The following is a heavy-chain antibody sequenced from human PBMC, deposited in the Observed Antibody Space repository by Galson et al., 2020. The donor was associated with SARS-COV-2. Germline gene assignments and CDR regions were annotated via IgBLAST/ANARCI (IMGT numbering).Heavy chain of an antibody. V-gene: IGHV3-74*01. D-gene: IGHD5-12*01. CDR3: ARTIVATGFDY. CDR1: GFTFSSHW. J-gene: IGHJ4*02. Sequence: GGSLRLSCAASGFTFSSHWMHWVRQAPGKGLVWVSRISGDGSITTYADSVKGRFTISRDNAKNTLYLQMNGLRAEDTAVYYCARTIVATGFDYWGQGTLVTVSS. CDR2: ISGDGSIT.